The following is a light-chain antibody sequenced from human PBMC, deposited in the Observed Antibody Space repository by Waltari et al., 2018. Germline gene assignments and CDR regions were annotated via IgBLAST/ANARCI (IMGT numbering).Light chain of an antibody. J-gene: IGKJ1*01. Sequence: DIQMTQSPSSLSASVGDRVTITCRASQSISIYLNWYQQKPGKDPRLLIYGASSLQSGVPSRFSGSGSGTDFTLTISSLQPEDFATYYCQQSYSFPAFGQGTKVEIK. CDR2: GAS. CDR3: QQSYSFPA. CDR1: QSISIY. V-gene: IGKV1-39*01.